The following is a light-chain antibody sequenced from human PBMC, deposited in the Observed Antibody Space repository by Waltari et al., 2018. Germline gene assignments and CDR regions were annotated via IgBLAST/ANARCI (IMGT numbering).Light chain of an antibody. J-gene: IGKJ1*01. Sequence: DIVMTPSPLSLPVTPGEPASISCRSRQSLLHSNGYTYLEWYVQKPGQSPQLLIYSVSNRASGVPDRFSGSGSGTDFTLKISRVEAEDVGVYFCMQALLAPRTFGQGTKVEIK. CDR1: QSLLHSNGYTY. CDR3: MQALLAPRT. V-gene: IGKV2-28*01. CDR2: SVS.